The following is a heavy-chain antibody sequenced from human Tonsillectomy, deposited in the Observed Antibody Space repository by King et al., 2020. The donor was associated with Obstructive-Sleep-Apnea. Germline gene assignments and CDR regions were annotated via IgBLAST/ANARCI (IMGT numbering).Heavy chain of an antibody. D-gene: IGHD6-6*01. V-gene: IGHV3-43D*03. J-gene: IGHJ6*02. Sequence: VQLVESGGVVVQPGGSLRLSGAASGFTFDDYFMHWVRPAPGKGLGWGSLIIMDGGATYYADSVKGRFTISRFNSKNSLYLQMNILRAEDTALYYCAKDSWGSSSPYYYYGMDVWGQGTTVTVSS. CDR1: GFTFDDYF. CDR3: AKDSWGSSSPYYYYGMDV. CDR2: IIMDGGAT.